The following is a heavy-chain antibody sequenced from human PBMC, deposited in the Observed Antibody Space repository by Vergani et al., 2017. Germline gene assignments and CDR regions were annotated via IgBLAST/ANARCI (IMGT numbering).Heavy chain of an antibody. CDR1: GFSFSSHA. CDR2: ISNDGSKK. V-gene: IGHV3-30*18. D-gene: IGHD3-10*01. Sequence: VQLLESGGGRVQPGRSLRLSCAASGFSFSSHAIHWVRQAPGKGLEWVAVISNDGSKKYYADSVKGRFTISRDNSKNTLDLQMNSLRTHDTAVYYCAKAGSVTSGSLQYNFYMDVWGKGTTVTVS. CDR3: AKAGSVTSGSLQYNFYMDV. J-gene: IGHJ6*03.